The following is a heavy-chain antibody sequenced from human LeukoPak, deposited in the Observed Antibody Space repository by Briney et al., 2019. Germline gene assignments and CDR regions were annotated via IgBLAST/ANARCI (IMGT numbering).Heavy chain of an antibody. J-gene: IGHJ1*01. Sequence: ASLKVSCKASGYTFTSYYMHWVRQAPRQGLEWMGIINPSGGSTSYAQKFQGRVTMTRDTSTSTVYMELSSLRSEDTAVYYCARQIAAAGTVAIFQHWGQGTLVTVSS. D-gene: IGHD6-13*01. CDR1: GYTFTSYY. V-gene: IGHV1-46*01. CDR3: ARQIAAAGTVAIFQH. CDR2: INPSGGST.